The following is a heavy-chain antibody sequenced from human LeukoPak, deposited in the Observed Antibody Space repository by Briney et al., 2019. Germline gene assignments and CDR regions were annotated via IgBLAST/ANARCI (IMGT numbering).Heavy chain of an antibody. Sequence: SETLSLTCTVSGGSISSSSYYWGWIRQPPGKGLEWIGSIYYSGSTYYNPSLKSRVTISVDTSKNQFSLKLSSVTAADTAVYYCARGRLRFLDEDEEFDYWGQGTLVTVSS. CDR2: IYYSGST. V-gene: IGHV4-39*07. CDR1: GGSISSSSYY. J-gene: IGHJ4*02. CDR3: ARGRLRFLDEDEEFDY. D-gene: IGHD3-3*01.